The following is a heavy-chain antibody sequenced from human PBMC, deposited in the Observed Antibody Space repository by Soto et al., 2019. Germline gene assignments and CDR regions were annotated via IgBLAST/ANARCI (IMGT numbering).Heavy chain of an antibody. CDR2: ISSRGSSI. CDR1: GFTFSDYY. J-gene: IGHJ6*02. D-gene: IGHD3-3*01. CDR3: ARGHYDFWSGYYISPYGMDV. V-gene: IGHV3-11*01. Sequence: PGGSLRLSCAVSGFTFSDYYMSWIRQAPGKGLGWVSYISSRGSSIYYADSVKGRFTISRDNAKNSLYLQMNGLRAEDTAVYYCARGHYDFWSGYYISPYGMDVWGQGTTVTVSS.